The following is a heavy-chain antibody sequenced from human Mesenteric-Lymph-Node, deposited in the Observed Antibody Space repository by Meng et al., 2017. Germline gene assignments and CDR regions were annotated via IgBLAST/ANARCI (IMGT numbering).Heavy chain of an antibody. J-gene: IGHJ4*02. Sequence: QVQVSGPGLVKPSPTLSLPCPVSGGSISSGDSYWSWIRQPPGKGLEWIGDIDDSGSTNYNPSLNSRISISLDKSKNHFSLKVNSVTAADTAVYYCARGKQDAWELLAYWGQGPWSPSPQ. D-gene: IGHD1-26*01. CDR2: IDDSGST. CDR1: GGSISSGDSY. V-gene: IGHV4-30-4*01. CDR3: ARGKQDAWELLAY.